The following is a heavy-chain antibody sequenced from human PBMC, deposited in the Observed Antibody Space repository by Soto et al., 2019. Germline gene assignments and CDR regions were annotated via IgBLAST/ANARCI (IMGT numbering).Heavy chain of an antibody. D-gene: IGHD3-22*01. CDR3: EKVFVGYYWGLDY. Sequence: PGGSLRLSCAASGFTFDDYTMHWVRQAPGKGLEWVSLISWDGGSTYYADSVKGRFTISRDNGKNSLYLQMNSLRTEDTALYYCEKVFVGYYWGLDYWGQEPLVTAS. J-gene: IGHJ4*02. V-gene: IGHV3-43*01. CDR1: GFTFDDYT. CDR2: ISWDGGST.